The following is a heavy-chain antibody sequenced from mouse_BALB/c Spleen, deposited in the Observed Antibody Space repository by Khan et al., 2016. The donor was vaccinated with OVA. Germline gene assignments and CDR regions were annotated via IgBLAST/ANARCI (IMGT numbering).Heavy chain of an antibody. D-gene: IGHD1-3*01. V-gene: IGHV9-1*02. J-gene: IGHJ1*01. CDR1: GYTFTNYG. CDR3: TRSSSYWYSDV. CDR2: INTYTGEP. Sequence: QVQLQQSGPELKKPGETVKISCKASGYTFTNYGMNWVKQAPGKGLKWMGWINTYTGEPTYADDFKGRFVFSLETSASTAYLQISNLKNEDMTTYSWTRSSSYWYSDVWGAGTTVTVSS.